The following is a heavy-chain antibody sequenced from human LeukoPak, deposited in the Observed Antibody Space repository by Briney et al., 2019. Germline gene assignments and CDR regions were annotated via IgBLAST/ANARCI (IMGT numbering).Heavy chain of an antibody. CDR1: AGSIGTYY. Sequence: PSETLSLTCTVSAGSIGTYYWNWIRQPAGKELEWSGRIYTSGITNYNPSLKSRVTMSVDASKNQFSLKLSSVTAADTAVYYCARDTGLERLGPQFDYWGQGTLVTVSS. J-gene: IGHJ4*02. D-gene: IGHD1-1*01. CDR2: IYTSGIT. V-gene: IGHV4-4*07. CDR3: ARDTGLERLGPQFDY.